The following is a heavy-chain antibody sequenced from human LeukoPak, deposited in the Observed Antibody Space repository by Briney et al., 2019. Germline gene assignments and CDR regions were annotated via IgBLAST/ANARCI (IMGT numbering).Heavy chain of an antibody. D-gene: IGHD1/OR15-1a*01. V-gene: IGHV4-34*01. Sequence: PSETLSLTCAVYGGSFSGYYWTWIRKPPGKGLEWIGEINHSGSTNYNPSLKSRVSISVDTSKNQFSLKLRSVSAADTAVYYCARARGTETIDSWGQGTLVTVSS. J-gene: IGHJ4*02. CDR1: GGSFSGYY. CDR3: ARARGTETIDS. CDR2: INHSGST.